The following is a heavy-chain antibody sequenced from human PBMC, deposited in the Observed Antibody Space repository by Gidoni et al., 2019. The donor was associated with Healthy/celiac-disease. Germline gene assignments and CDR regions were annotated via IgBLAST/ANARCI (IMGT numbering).Heavy chain of an antibody. Sequence: EVQLVESGGGLVKPGGSLRLSCAASGFTFSSYSMNWVRQAPGKGLEWVSSISSSSSYIYYADSVKGRFTISRDNAKNSLYLQMNSLRAEDTAVYYCARDGWDIVVVVAAMPLDYWGQGTLVTVSS. D-gene: IGHD2-15*01. CDR2: ISSSSSYI. V-gene: IGHV3-21*01. J-gene: IGHJ4*02. CDR3: ARDGWDIVVVVAAMPLDY. CDR1: GFTFSSYS.